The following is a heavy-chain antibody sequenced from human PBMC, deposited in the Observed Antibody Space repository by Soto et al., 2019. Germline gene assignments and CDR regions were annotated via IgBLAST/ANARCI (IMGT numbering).Heavy chain of an antibody. Sequence: EVQLLESEGGLVQPGGSLRLSCAASGFTFDDYAMSWVRQAPGKGLQWVSVISGTGDKIKYAESVKGRFTISRDNSKNTLYLQMNSLRVDDTAVYYCAKDPVRGGSGGSWFDYCGQGTLVTVSS. V-gene: IGHV3-23*01. CDR2: ISGTGDKI. J-gene: IGHJ4*02. D-gene: IGHD2-15*01. CDR3: AKDPVRGGSGGSWFDY. CDR1: GFTFDDYA.